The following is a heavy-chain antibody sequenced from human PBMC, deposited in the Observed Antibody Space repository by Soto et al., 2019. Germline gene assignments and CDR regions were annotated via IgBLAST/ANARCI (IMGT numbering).Heavy chain of an antibody. CDR3: ARDYCSGGSCYSVDAFDI. CDR2: ISSSSSTI. D-gene: IGHD2-15*01. CDR1: GFTFSSYS. V-gene: IGHV3-48*01. Sequence: GGSLRLSCAASGFTFSSYSMNWVRQAPGEGLEWVSYISSSSSTIYYADSVKGRFTISRDNAKNSLYLQMNSLRAEDTAVYYCARDYCSGGSCYSVDAFDIWGQGTMVTVSS. J-gene: IGHJ3*02.